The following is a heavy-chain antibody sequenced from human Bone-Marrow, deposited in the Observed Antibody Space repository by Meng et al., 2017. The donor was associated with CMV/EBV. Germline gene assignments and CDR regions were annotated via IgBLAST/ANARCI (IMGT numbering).Heavy chain of an antibody. V-gene: IGHV4-38-2*02. Sequence: SETLSLTCTVSGYSISSGYYWGWIRQPPGKGLEWIGSIYYSGSTYYNPSLKSRVTISVDTSKNQFSLKLSSVTAADTAVYYCARDEQLVNSVYYYYYGMDVWGQGTTVTVSS. D-gene: IGHD6-6*01. CDR3: ARDEQLVNSVYYYYYGMDV. CDR2: IYYSGST. J-gene: IGHJ6*02. CDR1: GYSISSGYY.